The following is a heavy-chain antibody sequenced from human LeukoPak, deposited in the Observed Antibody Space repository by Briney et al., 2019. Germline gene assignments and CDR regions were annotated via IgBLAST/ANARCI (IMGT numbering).Heavy chain of an antibody. CDR1: GGSISSGGYY. D-gene: IGHD3-10*01. V-gene: IGHV4-30-2*01. CDR3: ARGLYYYGPSWRRGFDY. Sequence: PSQTLSLTCAVSGGSISSGGYYWSWIRQPPGKGLEWIGEINHSGSTNYNPSLKSRVTISVDTSKNQFSLKLSSVTAADTAVYYCARGLYYYGPSWRRGFDYWGQGTLVTVSS. CDR2: INHSGST. J-gene: IGHJ4*02.